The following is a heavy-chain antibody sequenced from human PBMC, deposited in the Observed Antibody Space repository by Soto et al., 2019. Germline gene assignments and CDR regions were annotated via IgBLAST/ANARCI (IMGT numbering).Heavy chain of an antibody. Sequence: SQTLSLTCAISGDSVSSNTASWNWIRQSPSRGLEWLGRTYFRSKWYNDYAVSVKSRIIINPDTSNNQFSLQLNSVTHEDTAVYFCAKGDNLGPKTGYAFDPWGQGIMVTVSS. D-gene: IGHD5-12*01. V-gene: IGHV6-1*01. J-gene: IGHJ5*02. CDR3: AKGDNLGPKTGYAFDP. CDR2: TYFRSKWYN. CDR1: GDSVSSNTAS.